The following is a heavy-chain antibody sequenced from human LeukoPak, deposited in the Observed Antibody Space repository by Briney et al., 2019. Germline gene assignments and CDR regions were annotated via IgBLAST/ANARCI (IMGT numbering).Heavy chain of an antibody. CDR1: GFTFSSYA. Sequence: PGGSLRLSCAASGFTFSSYAMSWVRQAPEKGLEWVSGISGSGGDTYYADSVKGRFTISRDNSKNTLYLQMNGLRVEDTALYYCTKDRTFDWLPNDYWGQGTLVTVSS. CDR2: ISGSGGDT. J-gene: IGHJ4*02. D-gene: IGHD3-9*01. CDR3: TKDRTFDWLPNDY. V-gene: IGHV3-23*01.